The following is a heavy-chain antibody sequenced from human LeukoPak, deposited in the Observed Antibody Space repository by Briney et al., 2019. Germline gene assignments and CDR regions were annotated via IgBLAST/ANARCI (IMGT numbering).Heavy chain of an antibody. CDR1: GLTFSRYS. D-gene: IGHD3-10*01. V-gene: IGHV3-21*01. Sequence: RGSLRLSCAASGLTFSRYSMNWVRQAPGKGLEWVSSISSSSSYIYYADSVKGRFTISRDNAKNSLYLQMNSLRAEDTAVYYCARYRYYYGSGSFYGMDVWGQGTTVTVSS. CDR3: ARYRYYYGSGSFYGMDV. CDR2: ISSSSSYI. J-gene: IGHJ6*02.